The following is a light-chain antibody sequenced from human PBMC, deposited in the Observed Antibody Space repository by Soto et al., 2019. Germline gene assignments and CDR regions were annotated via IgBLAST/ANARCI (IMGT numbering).Light chain of an antibody. Sequence: QSALTQPASVSGSPGQSITISCTGSSSDVGGYNYVSWYQQHPGKAPKLMIYEVSNRPSGISNRFSGSKSGNTASVTLSGLQAEDEADYYRSSYTSSSTLVFGGGTKVTVL. CDR2: EVS. CDR1: SSDVGGYNY. V-gene: IGLV2-14*01. J-gene: IGLJ2*01. CDR3: SSYTSSSTLV.